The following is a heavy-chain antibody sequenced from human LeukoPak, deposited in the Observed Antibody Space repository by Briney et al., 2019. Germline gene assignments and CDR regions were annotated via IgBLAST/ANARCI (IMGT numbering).Heavy chain of an antibody. D-gene: IGHD3-22*01. CDR1: GGSINSYY. Sequence: PSETLSLTCTVSGGSINSYYWSWIRRPPGKGLEWIGYIYYSGSTNYNPSLKSRVTISVDTSKNQFSLKLSSVTAADTAVYARGRHSALYYYDSSGLPDYFDYWGQGTLVTVSS. CDR3: GRHSALYYYDSSGLPDYFDY. CDR2: IYYSGST. J-gene: IGHJ4*02. V-gene: IGHV4-59*01.